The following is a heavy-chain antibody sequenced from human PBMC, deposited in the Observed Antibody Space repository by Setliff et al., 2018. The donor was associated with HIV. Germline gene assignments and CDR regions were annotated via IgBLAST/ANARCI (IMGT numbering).Heavy chain of an antibody. CDR1: GDSISSVSYS. Sequence: SETLSLTCTVSGDSISSVSYSWGWIRQPPGKGLEWIGYMYYSGSIDYNPSLKSRVTISMDTAKSQFSLKLTSVTAADTSIYHCARLGTSGWYSYFDYWGQGILVTVSS. CDR2: MYYSGSI. CDR3: ARLGTSGWYSYFDY. D-gene: IGHD6-19*01. J-gene: IGHJ4*02. V-gene: IGHV4-39*01.